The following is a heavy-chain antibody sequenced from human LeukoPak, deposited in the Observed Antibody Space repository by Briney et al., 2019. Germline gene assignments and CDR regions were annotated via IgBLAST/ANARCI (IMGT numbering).Heavy chain of an antibody. CDR3: ARPVGAMGAFDY. CDR2: ISSSSSYI. Sequence: GGSLRLSCAASGFTFSTYSMNWVRQAPGKGLEWVSSISSSSSYIYYADSVKGRFTISRDNAKNSLYLQMNSLRAEDTAVYYCARPVGAMGAFDYWGQGTLVTVSS. J-gene: IGHJ4*02. CDR1: GFTFSTYS. D-gene: IGHD1-26*01. V-gene: IGHV3-21*01.